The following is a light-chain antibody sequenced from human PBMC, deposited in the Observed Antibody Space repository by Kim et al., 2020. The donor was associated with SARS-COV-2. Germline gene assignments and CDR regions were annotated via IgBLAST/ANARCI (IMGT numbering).Light chain of an antibody. J-gene: IGKJ4*01. CDR3: QQYGHSFPLT. CDR1: QSVGTNY. V-gene: IGKV3-20*01. CDR2: ATS. Sequence: EIVLTQSPGTLSLSPGERATLSCRASQSVGTNYLGWYQQRPGQAPRLLFYATSHRAAGIPDRFTASGSGTAFTLTISRLEPEDFAVYYCQQYGHSFPLTFGGGTKVDIK.